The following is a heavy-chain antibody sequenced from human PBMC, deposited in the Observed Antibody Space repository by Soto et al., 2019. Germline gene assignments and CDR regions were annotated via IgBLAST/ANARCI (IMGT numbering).Heavy chain of an antibody. D-gene: IGHD2-15*01. CDR3: ATGGPGGLCSVGRCYFDY. CDR1: GFTFDDYA. J-gene: IGHJ4*02. CDR2: IRWNSNII. V-gene: IGHV3-9*01. Sequence: EVQLVESGGGLVQPGRSLRLSCAASGFTFDDYAMHWVRRVPGKGLEWFSSIRWNSNIIGYADSVKCRFTISRDNAKNSLYLQMNCLRPEDTALYYCATGGPGGLCSVGRCYFDYWGQGTLVTVSS.